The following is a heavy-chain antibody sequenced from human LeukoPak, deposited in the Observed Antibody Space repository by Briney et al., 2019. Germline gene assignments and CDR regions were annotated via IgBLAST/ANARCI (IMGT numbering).Heavy chain of an antibody. Sequence: SETLSLTCTVSGGSISSSTYYWGWIRQPPGKGLDWIGSAYYGGGTYYNPSLKSRVTMSADTSKHHFYLKLTSVTAADTAVYYCATHIYDFWSGYFQPRHFDYWGQGTLVTVSS. V-gene: IGHV4-39*01. D-gene: IGHD3-3*01. J-gene: IGHJ4*02. CDR3: ATHIYDFWSGYFQPRHFDY. CDR2: AYYGGGT. CDR1: GGSISSSTYY.